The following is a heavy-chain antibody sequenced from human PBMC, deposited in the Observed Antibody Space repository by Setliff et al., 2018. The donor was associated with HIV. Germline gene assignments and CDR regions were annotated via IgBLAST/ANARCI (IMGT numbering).Heavy chain of an antibody. CDR1: GFIFSSYE. J-gene: IGHJ4*02. D-gene: IGHD3-16*01. V-gene: IGHV3-48*03. CDR2: IGSSGRTK. Sequence: GGSLRLSCAASGFIFSSYEMNWVRQAPGKVLEWVSYIGSSGRTKYYADSVKGRFTISRDNAKNSLYQQMNSLRAEETAIYYCVRGLWGSSGVFDYWGQGTLVTVSS. CDR3: VRGLWGSSGVFDY.